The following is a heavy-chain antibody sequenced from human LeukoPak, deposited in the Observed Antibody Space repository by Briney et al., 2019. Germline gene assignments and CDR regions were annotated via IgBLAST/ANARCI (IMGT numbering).Heavy chain of an antibody. V-gene: IGHV4-39*07. CDR2: IYTSGST. CDR3: ARDSDY. J-gene: IGHJ4*02. Sequence: PSETLSLTCTVSGGSISSSSYYWGWIRQPPGKGLEWIGRIYTSGSTNYNPSLKSRVTISVDTSKNQFSLKLSSVTAADTAVYYCARDSDYWGQGTLVTVSS. CDR1: GGSISSSSYY.